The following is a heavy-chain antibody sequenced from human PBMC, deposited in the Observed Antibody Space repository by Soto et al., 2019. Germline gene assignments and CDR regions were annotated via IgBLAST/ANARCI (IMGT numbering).Heavy chain of an antibody. CDR1: GGSISSYY. Sequence: SETLSLTCTVSGGSISSYYWSWIRQPPGKGLEWIGYIYYSGSTNYNPSLKSRVTISVDTSKNQFSLKLSSVTAADTAVYYCASIAVAGRGLDYWGQGTLVTVSS. D-gene: IGHD6-19*01. CDR3: ASIAVAGRGLDY. V-gene: IGHV4-59*01. CDR2: IYYSGST. J-gene: IGHJ4*02.